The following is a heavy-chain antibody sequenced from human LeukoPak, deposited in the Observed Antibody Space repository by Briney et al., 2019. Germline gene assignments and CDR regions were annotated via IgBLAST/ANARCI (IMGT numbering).Heavy chain of an antibody. CDR3: AREGVRKGLDY. Sequence: GGSLRLSCAASGFTFSSYEMNWVRQAPGKGLEWVSYISGSGTTIYYADSVKGRFTISRDNAEKSLYLQMNSLRAEDTAVYYCAREGVRKGLDYWGQGTLVTVSS. CDR1: GFTFSSYE. V-gene: IGHV3-48*03. J-gene: IGHJ4*02. CDR2: ISGSGTTI. D-gene: IGHD1-14*01.